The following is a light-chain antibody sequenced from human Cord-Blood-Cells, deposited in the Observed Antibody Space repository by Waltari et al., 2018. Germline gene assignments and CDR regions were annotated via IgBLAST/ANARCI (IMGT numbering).Light chain of an antibody. CDR1: SSDVGGYNY. CDR3: SSYTGSSTVV. CDR2: DVS. V-gene: IGLV2-14*01. J-gene: IGLJ2*01. Sequence: QSALTQPASVSGSPGQSITISCTGTSSDVGGYNYVSWYQQHPGKAPKLRIYDVSNRPSGVSNRFSGSKSGNTASLTISGLQAEDGADYYCSSYTGSSTVVFGGGTKLTVL.